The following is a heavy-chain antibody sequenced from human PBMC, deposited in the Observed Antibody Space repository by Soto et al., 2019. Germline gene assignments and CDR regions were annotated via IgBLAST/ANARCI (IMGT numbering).Heavy chain of an antibody. Sequence: ASVKVSCKASGYTFTSYYMHWVRQAPGQGLEWMGIINPSGGSTSYAQKFQGRVTMTRDTYTSTVYMEPSSLRSEDTAVYYCARAMGHINWFDPWGQGTLVTVSS. CDR3: ARAMGHINWFDP. CDR1: GYTFTSYY. J-gene: IGHJ5*02. D-gene: IGHD3-10*01. V-gene: IGHV1-46*01. CDR2: INPSGGST.